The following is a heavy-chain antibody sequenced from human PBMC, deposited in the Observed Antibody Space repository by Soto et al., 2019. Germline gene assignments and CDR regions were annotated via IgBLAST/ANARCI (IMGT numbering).Heavy chain of an antibody. D-gene: IGHD6-13*01. J-gene: IGHJ6*02. CDR1: GFTFSSYW. Sequence: GGSLRLSCAASGFTFSSYWMSWVRQAPGKGLEWVANIKQDGSEKYYVDSVKGRFTISRDNAKNSLYLQMNSLRAEDTAVYYCARAILAAGYYYHGMDVWGQGTTVTVSS. CDR2: IKQDGSEK. CDR3: ARAILAAGYYYHGMDV. V-gene: IGHV3-7*05.